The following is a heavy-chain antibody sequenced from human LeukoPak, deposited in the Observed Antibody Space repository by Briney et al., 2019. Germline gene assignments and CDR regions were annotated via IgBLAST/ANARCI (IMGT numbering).Heavy chain of an antibody. D-gene: IGHD3-22*01. CDR3: ARESITMIVADEFYFDC. J-gene: IGHJ4*02. CDR2: IYTSGST. Sequence: SETLSLTCTVSGGSISSYYWSWIRQPAGKGLEWIGRIYTSGSTNYNPSLKSRVTMSVDTSKNQFSLKLSSVTAADTAVYYCARESITMIVADEFYFDCWGQGTLVTVSS. V-gene: IGHV4-4*07. CDR1: GGSISSYY.